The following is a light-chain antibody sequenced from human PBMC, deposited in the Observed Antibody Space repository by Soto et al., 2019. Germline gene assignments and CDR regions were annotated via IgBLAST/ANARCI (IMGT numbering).Light chain of an antibody. Sequence: EIVMTQSPATLSVSPGARATLSGRASPAVSSNLAWYKQKPGQAPRILSYGASTRATGIPARVSGSGSGTEFTPTISSLQSEDFEVYYCQQYNNWPITFGQGTRLEIK. J-gene: IGKJ5*01. CDR2: GAS. CDR3: QQYNNWPIT. V-gene: IGKV3-15*01. CDR1: PAVSSN.